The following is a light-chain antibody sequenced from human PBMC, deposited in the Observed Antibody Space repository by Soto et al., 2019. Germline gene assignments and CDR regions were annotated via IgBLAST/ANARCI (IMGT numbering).Light chain of an antibody. CDR3: QQYNDWPLT. J-gene: IGKJ4*01. CDR1: QSVNSN. V-gene: IGKV3-15*01. Sequence: EIVMTQSPATLSVSPGERATLSCSASQSVNSNLAWYQQKPGQAPRLLIYGSSTRATGIPARFSGSGSGTEFTLTITRLQSVDFAVYYCQQYNDWPLTFGGGTKVEIK. CDR2: GSS.